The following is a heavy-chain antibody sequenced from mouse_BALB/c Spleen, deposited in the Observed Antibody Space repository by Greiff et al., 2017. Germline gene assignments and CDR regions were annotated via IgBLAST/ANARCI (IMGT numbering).Heavy chain of an antibody. Sequence: EVKLMESGGGLVQPGGSLKLSCAASGFDFSRYWMSWVRQAPGKGLEWIGEINPDSSTINYTPSLKDKFIISRDNAKNTLYLQMSKVRSEDTALYYCARHGGLYAMDYWGQGTSVTVSS. CDR2: INPDSSTI. J-gene: IGHJ4*01. CDR1: GFDFSRYW. V-gene: IGHV4-1*02. CDR3: ARHGGLYAMDY.